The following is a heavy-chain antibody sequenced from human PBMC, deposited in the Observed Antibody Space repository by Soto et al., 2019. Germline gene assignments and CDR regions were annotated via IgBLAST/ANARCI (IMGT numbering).Heavy chain of an antibody. CDR3: AKGFIRDCGGDCTVDT. Sequence: GGSLRLSCAASGFTFSSYTMSWVRQAPGKGLEWVSGISATGGSTYYADSVKGRFTFSRDNSKNTLYLQMNSLRAEDTAVYYCAKGFIRDCGGDCTVDTWGQGTLVTGSS. CDR1: GFTFSSYT. CDR2: ISATGGST. J-gene: IGHJ5*02. D-gene: IGHD2-21*02. V-gene: IGHV3-23*01.